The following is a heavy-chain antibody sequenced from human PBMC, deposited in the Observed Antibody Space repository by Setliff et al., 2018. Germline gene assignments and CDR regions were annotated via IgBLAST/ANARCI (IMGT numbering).Heavy chain of an antibody. CDR1: GGFTSSFY. D-gene: IGHD3-16*01. V-gene: IGHV4-59*01. CDR3: ARDYQGGWFDP. J-gene: IGHJ5*02. CDR2: VDHSGST. Sequence: PSETLSLTCTISGGFTSSFYWSWIRQAPGKGLEWIGYVDHSGSTNFSPSLKSRGTISADTSKTQVSLTLTSVTAADTAVYYCARDYQGGWFDPWGPGTLVTSPQ.